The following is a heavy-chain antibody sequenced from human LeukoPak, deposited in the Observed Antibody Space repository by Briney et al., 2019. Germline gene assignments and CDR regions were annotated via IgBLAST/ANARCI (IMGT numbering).Heavy chain of an antibody. CDR1: GGSLSSSY. J-gene: IGHJ4*02. Sequence: SETLSLTCTVSGGSLSSSYWSWIRQPPGKGLEWIGYIYYSGSTNYNPSLKSRVTISVDTSKNQFSLKLSSVTAADTAVYYCARGNSSGWYPFDYWGQGTLVAVSS. V-gene: IGHV4-59*01. CDR2: IYYSGST. D-gene: IGHD6-19*01. CDR3: ARGNSSGWYPFDY.